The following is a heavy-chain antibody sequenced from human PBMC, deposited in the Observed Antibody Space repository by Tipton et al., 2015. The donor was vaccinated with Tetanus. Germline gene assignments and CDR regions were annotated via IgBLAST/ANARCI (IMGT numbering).Heavy chain of an antibody. J-gene: IGHJ4*02. V-gene: IGHV4-31*03. Sequence: LVKPSQTLSLTCTVSGGSISSGGYYWSWIRQHPGKGPEWIGDIYNSGSTYYNPSLKSRVTISVDTSKNQFSLKLNSVTAADTAVYYCARDQARGARGWNYFDYWGQGSLVTVSS. CDR2: IYNSGST. CDR1: GGSISSGGYY. D-gene: IGHD1-26*01. CDR3: ARDQARGARGWNYFDY.